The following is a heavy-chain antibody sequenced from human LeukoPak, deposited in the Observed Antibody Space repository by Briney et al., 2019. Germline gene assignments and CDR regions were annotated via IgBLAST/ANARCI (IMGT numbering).Heavy chain of an antibody. V-gene: IGHV4-31*03. CDR1: GGSISSDGYT. D-gene: IGHD4-23*01. J-gene: IGHJ4*02. CDR3: ARSPSTKTVGNYFDY. CDR2: MYYSGST. Sequence: PSETLSLTCTVSGGSISSDGYTWRWIRQHPGKGLEWIAYMYYSGSTYYNPSLKSRVTISVDTSKNQFSLKLSSLTAADTAVYYCARSPSTKTVGNYFDYWGQGTLVTVSS.